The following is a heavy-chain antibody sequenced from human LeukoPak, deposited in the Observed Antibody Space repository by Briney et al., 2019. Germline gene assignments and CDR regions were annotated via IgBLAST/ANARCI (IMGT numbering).Heavy chain of an antibody. D-gene: IGHD2-15*01. Sequence: ASVKVSCKASGYTFTSYYMHWVRQAPGQGLEWMGIINPSGGSTNYAQKVQGRVTMATDTSTSTAYMELRNLTSDDTAVYYCARDSADCSGGSCYSAEYFQHWGQGTLVTVSS. CDR3: ARDSADCSGGSCYSAEYFQH. J-gene: IGHJ1*01. CDR2: INPSGGST. CDR1: GYTFTSYY. V-gene: IGHV1-46*01.